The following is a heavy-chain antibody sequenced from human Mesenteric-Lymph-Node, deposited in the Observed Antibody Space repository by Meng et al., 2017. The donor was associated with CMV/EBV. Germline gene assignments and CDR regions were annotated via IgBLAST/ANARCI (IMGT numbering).Heavy chain of an antibody. D-gene: IGHD1-26*01. Sequence: SCKTAGYTCIENYLHWVRQAPGQGLEWMGWVNPNNGGTIYAKKFHGKVTMTRDTSIGTAYMELSRLTSDDTAVYYCARDRELGFSDYWGQGTLVTVSS. CDR3: ARDRELGFSDY. CDR2: VNPNNGGT. CDR1: GYTCIENY. J-gene: IGHJ4*02. V-gene: IGHV1-2*02.